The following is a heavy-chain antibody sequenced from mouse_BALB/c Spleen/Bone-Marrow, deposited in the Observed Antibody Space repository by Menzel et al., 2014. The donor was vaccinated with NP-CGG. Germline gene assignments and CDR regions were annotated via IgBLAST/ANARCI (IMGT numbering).Heavy chain of an antibody. D-gene: IGHD2-14*01. V-gene: IGHV2-5-1*01. Sequence: VQLVESGPSLVQPSQSLSITCTVSGFSLTSYGVHWVRQSPGKGLEWLGVIWGGGSTDYNAAFMSRLSITKDNSKSQVLFKMNSLQADDTDIYYCAKNGGYDGWFAYWGQGTLVTVSA. CDR1: GFSLTSYG. CDR3: AKNGGYDGWFAY. CDR2: IWGGGST. J-gene: IGHJ3*01.